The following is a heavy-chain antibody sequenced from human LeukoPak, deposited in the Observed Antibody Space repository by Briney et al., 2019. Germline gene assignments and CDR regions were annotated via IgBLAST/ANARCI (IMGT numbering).Heavy chain of an antibody. CDR2: IYYTGST. V-gene: IGHV4-39*07. CDR1: GGSISSSSYY. Sequence: PSETLSLTCTVSGGSISSSSYYWGWIRQPPGKGLEWIGTIYYTGSTYYNPSLKSRVTISVDTSKNQFSLKLSSVTAADTAVYYCARGWQQLATYYYYGMDVWGQGTTVTVSS. J-gene: IGHJ6*02. D-gene: IGHD6-13*01. CDR3: ARGWQQLATYYYYGMDV.